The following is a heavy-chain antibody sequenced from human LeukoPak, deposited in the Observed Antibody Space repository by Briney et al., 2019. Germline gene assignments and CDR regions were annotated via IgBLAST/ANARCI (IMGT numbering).Heavy chain of an antibody. D-gene: IGHD1-1*01. CDR1: GFTFSSYG. Sequence: PGGSLRLSCAASGFTFSSYGMHWVRQAPGKGLEWVAVIWYDGSNKYYADSVKGRFTISRDNSKNTLYLQMNSLRAEDTAVYYCARGARTVNLYYFDYWGQGTLVTVSS. V-gene: IGHV3-33*01. CDR3: ARGARTVNLYYFDY. CDR2: IWYDGSNK. J-gene: IGHJ4*02.